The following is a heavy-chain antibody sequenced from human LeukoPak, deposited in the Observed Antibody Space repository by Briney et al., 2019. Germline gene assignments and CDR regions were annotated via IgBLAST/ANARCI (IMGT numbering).Heavy chain of an antibody. J-gene: IGHJ5*02. D-gene: IGHD2-2*01. CDR2: INHSGST. CDR3: ARGGYQVWFDP. V-gene: IGHV4-34*01. Sequence: PSETLSLTCAVYGGSFSGYYWSWIRQPPGKGLEWIGEINHSGSTNYNPSLKSRVTISVDTSKNQFSLKLSSVTAADTAVYYCARGGYQVWFDPWGQGTLVTVSS. CDR1: GGSFSGYY.